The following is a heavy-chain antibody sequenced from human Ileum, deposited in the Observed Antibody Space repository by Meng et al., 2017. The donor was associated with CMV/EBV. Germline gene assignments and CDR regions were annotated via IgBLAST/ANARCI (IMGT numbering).Heavy chain of an antibody. J-gene: IGHJ4*02. Sequence: SCAASGFTFSDYCMNWIRQAPGRGLEWVSYISTSGSTIYYADSVKGRFTISRDNAKNSLYLQMNSLRAEDTAVYYCARRGQQLSIDYWGQGTLVTVSS. CDR3: ARRGQQLSIDY. CDR2: ISTSGSTI. V-gene: IGHV3-11*01. CDR1: GFTFSDYC. D-gene: IGHD2-2*01.